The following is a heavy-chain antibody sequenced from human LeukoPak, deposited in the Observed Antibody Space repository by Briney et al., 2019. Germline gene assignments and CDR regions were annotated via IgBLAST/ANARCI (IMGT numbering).Heavy chain of an antibody. CDR2: INPSGGST. CDR1: GFTFSSYG. V-gene: IGHV1-46*01. CDR3: ATGEWEPRGPYYFDY. Sequence: GRSLRLSCAASGFTFSSYGMHWVRQAPGQGLEWMGIINPSGGSTSYAQKFQGRVTMTRDTSTSTVYMELSSLRSEDTAVYYCATGEWEPRGPYYFDYWGQGTLVTVSS. J-gene: IGHJ4*02. D-gene: IGHD1-26*01.